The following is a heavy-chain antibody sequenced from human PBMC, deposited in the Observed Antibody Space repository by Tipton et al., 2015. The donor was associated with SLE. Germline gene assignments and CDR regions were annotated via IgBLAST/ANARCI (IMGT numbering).Heavy chain of an antibody. CDR2: IYYSGST. V-gene: IGHV4-39*07. CDR3: FRGHYYDN. Sequence: TLSLTCTVSGGSIRGSSYYWGWIRQPPGKGLEWIGSIYYSGSTYYNPSLKSRVTISVDTSKNQFSLKLSSVTAADTAVYYCFRGHYYDNWGQGTLVTVSS. D-gene: IGHD3-10*01. CDR1: GGSIRGSSYY. J-gene: IGHJ4*02.